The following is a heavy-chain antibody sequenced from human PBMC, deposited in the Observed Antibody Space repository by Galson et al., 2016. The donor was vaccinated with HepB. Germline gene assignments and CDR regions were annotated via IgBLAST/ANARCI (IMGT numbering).Heavy chain of an antibody. CDR1: GFTFTTYA. J-gene: IGHJ4*02. Sequence: SLRLSCAASGFTFTTYAMTWVRQAPGKGLEWVPTLSRTGDSTYYADSVTGRFTLSRDNSKNTLYMQMNSLRAEDTAIYYCTKGAVRRSAFWGQGTLVTVSS. V-gene: IGHV3-23*01. CDR3: TKGAVRRSAF. CDR2: LSRTGDST.